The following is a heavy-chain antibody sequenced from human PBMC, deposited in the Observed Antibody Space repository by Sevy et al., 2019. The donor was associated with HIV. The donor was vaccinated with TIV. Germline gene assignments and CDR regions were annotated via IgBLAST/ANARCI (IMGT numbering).Heavy chain of an antibody. CDR1: GYTFTSYG. V-gene: IGHV1-18*01. D-gene: IGHD6-6*01. CDR3: ARVPSRIAARPKDYFDY. J-gene: IGHJ4*02. CDR2: ISAYNGNT. Sequence: ASVKVSCKASGYTFTSYGISWVRQAPGQGLEWMGWISAYNGNTNYAQKLQGRVTMTTDTSTSTAYMELRSLRSDDTAVHYCARVPSRIAARPKDYFDYWGQGTLVTVSS.